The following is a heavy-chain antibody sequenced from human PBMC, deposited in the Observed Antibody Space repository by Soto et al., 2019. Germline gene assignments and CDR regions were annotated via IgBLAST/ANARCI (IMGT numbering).Heavy chain of an antibody. Sequence: QVQLQESGPGLVKPSETLSLTCSVSGGSISSYYWNWIRQPPGKGLEWIGYIYYSGNTNYNPSLKSRVTRSVDTSKNQCSPKLSSVSTADTAVYYCAGGVSSSLRGRRLDYVGQGTLITFSS. D-gene: IGHD6-6*01. J-gene: IGHJ4*02. CDR2: IYYSGNT. CDR3: AGGVSSSLRGRRLDY. V-gene: IGHV4-59*13. CDR1: GGSISSYY.